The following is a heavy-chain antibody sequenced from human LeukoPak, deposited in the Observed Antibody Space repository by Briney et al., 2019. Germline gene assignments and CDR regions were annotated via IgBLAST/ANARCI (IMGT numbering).Heavy chain of an antibody. Sequence: PGGSLRLSCAASGFTFSSYSMNWVRQAPGKGPEWVSYISSSAGTIYYADSVKGRFTISRDNAKNSLYLQMNSLRAEDTAVYYCARRGDYMDVWGKGTTVTVSS. CDR2: ISSSAGTI. CDR3: ARRGDYMDV. J-gene: IGHJ6*03. CDR1: GFTFSSYS. V-gene: IGHV3-48*04.